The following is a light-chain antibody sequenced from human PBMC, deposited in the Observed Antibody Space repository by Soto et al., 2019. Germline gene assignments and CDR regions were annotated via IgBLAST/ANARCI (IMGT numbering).Light chain of an antibody. V-gene: IGLV2-14*01. Sequence: QSVLTQPASVSGSPGQSMTISCTGTSSDVGRYNYVSWYQQYPGKAPKLIIYGVTNRPSGVSNRFSGSKSGNTASLTISGLQAEDEADYYCNSYAGTSYVFGAGTKVTVL. CDR2: GVT. CDR3: NSYAGTSYV. J-gene: IGLJ1*01. CDR1: SSDVGRYNY.